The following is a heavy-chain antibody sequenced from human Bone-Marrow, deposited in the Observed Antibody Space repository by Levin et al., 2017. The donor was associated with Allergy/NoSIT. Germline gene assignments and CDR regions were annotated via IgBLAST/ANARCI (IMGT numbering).Heavy chain of an antibody. J-gene: IGHJ4*02. V-gene: IGHV1-18*01. D-gene: IGHD1-20*01. CDR1: DYTFSAYT. Sequence: ASVKVSCKTSDYTFSAYTINWVRQAPGQGLEWMGWITTYNGAANYAQKFQGRVSMTTDTSTSTAYMELRNLRSDDTAVYYCARDRSNNWRYILDYWGQGTLVTVSS. CDR3: ARDRSNNWRYILDY. CDR2: ITTYNGAA.